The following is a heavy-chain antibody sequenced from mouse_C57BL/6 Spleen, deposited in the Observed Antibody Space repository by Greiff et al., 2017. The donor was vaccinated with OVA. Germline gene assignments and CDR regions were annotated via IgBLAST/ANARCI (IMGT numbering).Heavy chain of an antibody. CDR2: ISYDGSN. Sequence: EVQVVESGPGLVKPSQSLSLTCSVTGYSITSGYYWNWIRQFPGNKLEWMGYISYDGSNNYNPSLKNRISITRDTSKNQFFLKLNSVTTEDTATYYCARVEYAMDYWGQGTSVTVSS. CDR3: ARVEYAMDY. V-gene: IGHV3-6*01. J-gene: IGHJ4*01. CDR1: GYSITSGYY.